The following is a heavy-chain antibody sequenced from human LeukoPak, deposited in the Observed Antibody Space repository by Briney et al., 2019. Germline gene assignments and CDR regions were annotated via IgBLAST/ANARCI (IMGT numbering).Heavy chain of an antibody. J-gene: IGHJ4*02. CDR2: ISGSGGST. D-gene: IGHD1-26*01. Sequence: GGSLRLSCAASGFTFSSYAMSWVRQAPGKGLEWVSAISGSGGSTYYADSVKSRFTISRDNSKNTLYLQMNSLRAEDTAVYYCATIVGATPTYDYWGQGTLVTVSS. V-gene: IGHV3-23*01. CDR1: GFTFSSYA. CDR3: ATIVGATPTYDY.